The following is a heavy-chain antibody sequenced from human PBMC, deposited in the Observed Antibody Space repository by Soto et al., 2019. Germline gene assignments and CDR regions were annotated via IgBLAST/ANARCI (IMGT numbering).Heavy chain of an antibody. CDR3: ARDLATVLWFGVMDV. J-gene: IGHJ6*02. V-gene: IGHV3-23*01. Sequence: GGSLRLSCEASGFSFSDHGMSWVRQAPGKGLEWVSVTSGSGGTTYYVDSVKGRFTISRDNSKNTLYLQMNSLRVEDTAVYYCARDLATVLWFGVMDVWGQGTTVTVS. CDR1: GFSFSDHG. D-gene: IGHD3-10*01. CDR2: TSGSGGTT.